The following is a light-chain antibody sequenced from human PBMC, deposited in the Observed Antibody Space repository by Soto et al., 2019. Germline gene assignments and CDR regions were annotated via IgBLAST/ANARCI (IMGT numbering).Light chain of an antibody. CDR1: QSISTY. CDR3: QHAYSTTLA. Sequence: DIQMTQSPSSLSASVGDRVTITCRASQSISTYLHWYQQKPGKAPNLLIYAASTLQSGVPSRFIGSASGTAFTLTISSMKPEDIATYCCQHAYSTTLAFGRGTNVYIK. V-gene: IGKV1-39*01. J-gene: IGKJ4*01. CDR2: AAS.